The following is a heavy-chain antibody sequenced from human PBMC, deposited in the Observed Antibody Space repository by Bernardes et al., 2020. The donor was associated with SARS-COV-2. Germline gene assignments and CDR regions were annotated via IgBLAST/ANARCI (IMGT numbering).Heavy chain of an antibody. D-gene: IGHD3-9*01. V-gene: IGHV3-21*01. CDR2: ISGAGGCN. CDR1: GFTFSNHL. Sequence: GGSLRLSCAASGFTFSNHLFSWVRQAPGKGLEWVSSISGAGGCNYYGDSVRGRFTTSRDNTRTSVFLQMESLRAEDTAVYYCARDVGRTDWSFGFDVWGPGTMVNVSS. CDR3: ARDVGRTDWSFGFDV. J-gene: IGHJ3*01.